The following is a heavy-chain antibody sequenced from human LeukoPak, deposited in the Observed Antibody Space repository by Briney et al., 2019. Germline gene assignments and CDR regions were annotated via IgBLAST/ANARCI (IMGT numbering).Heavy chain of an antibody. Sequence: PGGALSLSCAASGFTFSGYSRNWVGQAPGKGLEWVSYISSSTSTIYYADSVKGRFTISRDNAKNSLYLQMNCLRDEDTAVYYCARDGREDYYYYGMDVWGQGTTVTVSS. V-gene: IGHV3-48*02. CDR3: ARDGREDYYYYGMDV. CDR1: GFTFSGYS. J-gene: IGHJ6*02. CDR2: ISSSTSTI. D-gene: IGHD1-26*01.